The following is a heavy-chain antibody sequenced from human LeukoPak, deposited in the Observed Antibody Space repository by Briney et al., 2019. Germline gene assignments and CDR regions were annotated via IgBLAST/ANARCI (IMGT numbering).Heavy chain of an antibody. J-gene: IGHJ4*02. Sequence: SETLSLTCTVSGDSISIADYYWSWIRQPPGKGLEWIVYIYYSGSTYYNPSLKSRLTISVDTSKNQFSLKLSSVTAADTAVYYCARGGDFWSGYHFDYWGQGTLVTVSS. D-gene: IGHD3-3*01. V-gene: IGHV4-30-4*01. CDR1: GDSISIADYY. CDR2: IYYSGST. CDR3: ARGGDFWSGYHFDY.